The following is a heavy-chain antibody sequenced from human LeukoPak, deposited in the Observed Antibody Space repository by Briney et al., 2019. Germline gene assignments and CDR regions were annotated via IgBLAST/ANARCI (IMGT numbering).Heavy chain of an antibody. CDR1: GFTFDDYA. V-gene: IGHV3-9*01. Sequence: PGRSLRLSCAASGFTFDDYAMHWVRQAPGKGLEWVSGISWNSGSIGYADSVKGRFTISRDNAKNSLYLQMNSLRAEDTALYYCAKDSPYNWNAQDNGMDVWGQGTTVTVSS. D-gene: IGHD1-1*01. J-gene: IGHJ6*02. CDR2: ISWNSGSI. CDR3: AKDSPYNWNAQDNGMDV.